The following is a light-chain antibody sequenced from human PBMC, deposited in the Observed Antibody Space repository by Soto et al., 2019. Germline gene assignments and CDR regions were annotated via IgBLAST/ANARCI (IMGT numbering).Light chain of an antibody. Sequence: DIQMTQSPSTLSASVGETVTITCRASQPILKWLAWYQLRPGNAPKLLVYGASTLESGVPPRFIGGGSGTDFFLTLSRLQPEDSATYYCQQYSHNWTFGQGTKVQI. CDR1: QPILKW. J-gene: IGKJ1*01. V-gene: IGKV1-5*03. CDR2: GAS. CDR3: QQYSHNWT.